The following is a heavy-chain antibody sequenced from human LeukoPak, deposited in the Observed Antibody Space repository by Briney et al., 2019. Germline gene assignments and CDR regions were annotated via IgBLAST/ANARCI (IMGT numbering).Heavy chain of an antibody. Sequence: PGGSLRLSCAASGFTVSSNYMSWVRQAPGKGLEWVSVIYSGGSTYYADSVKGRVTTSRDKSKNTPYIQMNSLRAEDTAVYYCARDDGSGSYYKGALDYWGQGTLVTVSS. J-gene: IGHJ4*02. V-gene: IGHV3-53*01. CDR3: ARDDGSGSYYKGALDY. CDR2: IYSGGST. CDR1: GFTVSSNY. D-gene: IGHD3-10*01.